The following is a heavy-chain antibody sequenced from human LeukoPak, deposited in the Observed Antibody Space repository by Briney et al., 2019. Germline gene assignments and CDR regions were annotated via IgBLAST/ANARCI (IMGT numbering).Heavy chain of an antibody. J-gene: IGHJ6*03. CDR1: GFTFSSYG. CDR2: ISYDGSNK. Sequence: GGSLRLSCAASGFTFSSYGMHWVRQAPGKGLVWVAVISYDGSNKYYADSVKGRFTISRDNSKNTLYLQMNSLRAEDTAVYYCARRNLGDDSSGYYAYYYYYYMDVWGKGTTVTVSS. V-gene: IGHV3-30*03. CDR3: ARRNLGDDSSGYYAYYYYYYMDV. D-gene: IGHD3-22*01.